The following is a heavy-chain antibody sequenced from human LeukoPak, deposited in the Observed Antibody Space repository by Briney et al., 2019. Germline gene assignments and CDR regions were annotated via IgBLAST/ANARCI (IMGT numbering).Heavy chain of an antibody. Sequence: SESLSLTCTVSGGSISSYYWSWIRQPPGKGLEWIGYIYYSGSTNYNPSLKSRVTISVDTSKNQFSLKLSSVTAADTAVYYCAGDLNSSGWFDPWGQGTLVTVSS. J-gene: IGHJ5*02. CDR3: AGDLNSSGWFDP. V-gene: IGHV4-59*01. CDR1: GGSISSYY. CDR2: IYYSGST. D-gene: IGHD6-19*01.